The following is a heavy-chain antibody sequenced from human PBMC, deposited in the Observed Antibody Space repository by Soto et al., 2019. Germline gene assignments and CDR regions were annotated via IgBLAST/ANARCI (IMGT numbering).Heavy chain of an antibody. Sequence: EVQLVESGGGLVQAGGSLRLSCAASGFTFSSNWMHWVRQVPGKGLVWVSRINSDGSTTSYADSVKGRFTISRDNAKNTLYLQMNSLRPEDTAVYYCASTSGQLATNWFDPWGQGPLVTVSS. CDR3: ASTSGQLATNWFDP. V-gene: IGHV3-74*01. D-gene: IGHD6-6*01. CDR2: INSDGSTT. CDR1: GFTFSSNW. J-gene: IGHJ5*02.